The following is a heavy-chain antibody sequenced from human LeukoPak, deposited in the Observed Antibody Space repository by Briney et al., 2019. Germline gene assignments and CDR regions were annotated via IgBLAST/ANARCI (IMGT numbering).Heavy chain of an antibody. V-gene: IGHV4-39*01. Sequence: PSETLSLTCTVSGGSISSSSYYWGWIRQPPGKGLEWIGSIYYSGSTYYNPSLKSRVTISVDTSKNQFSLKLSSVTAADTAVYYCARRGRGSPDYWGQGTLVTVSS. CDR1: GGSISSSSYY. J-gene: IGHJ4*02. CDR3: ARRGRGSPDY. CDR2: IYYSGST. D-gene: IGHD1-26*01.